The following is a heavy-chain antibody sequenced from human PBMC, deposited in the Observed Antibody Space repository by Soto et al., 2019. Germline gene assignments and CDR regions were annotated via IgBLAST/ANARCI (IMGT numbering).Heavy chain of an antibody. CDR1: GGSISSGDYY. CDR2: IYYSGST. CDR3: ARDRGGYCISTSCYANWFDP. J-gene: IGHJ5*02. D-gene: IGHD2-2*03. V-gene: IGHV4-30-4*01. Sequence: QVQLQESGPGLVKPSQTLSLTCTVSGGSISSGDYYWSWIRQPPGKGLEWIGYIYYSGSTYYNPSLKRRVTLSVDTYKDQFSLKLRSVTAADTAVYYCARDRGGYCISTSCYANWFDPWGQGTLVTVSS.